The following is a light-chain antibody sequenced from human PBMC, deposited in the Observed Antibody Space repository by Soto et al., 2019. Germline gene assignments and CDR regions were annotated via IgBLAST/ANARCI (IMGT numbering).Light chain of an antibody. Sequence: QSVLTQPASVSGSPGGSITISCTGTSSDVGGYNYVSWYQQHPGKAPKLIISDVSNRPSGVSNRFSGSKSGNTASLTISGLQAEDEADYYCNSYTSSSTHVFGTGTKVTVL. CDR2: DVS. V-gene: IGLV2-14*03. CDR1: SSDVGGYNY. J-gene: IGLJ1*01. CDR3: NSYTSSSTHV.